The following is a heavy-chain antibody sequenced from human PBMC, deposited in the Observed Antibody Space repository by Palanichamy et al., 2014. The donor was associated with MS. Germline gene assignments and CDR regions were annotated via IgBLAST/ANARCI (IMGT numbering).Heavy chain of an antibody. V-gene: IGHV3-21*01. Sequence: EVQLVEVWGRAWSRPGGPRRLSCAASGFTFSSYSMNWVRQASRKGLEWVSSISSSSSYIYYADSVKGRFTISRDNAKNSLYLQMNSLRAEDTAVYYCARLYNWFDPWGQGTLVTVSS. J-gene: IGHJ5*02. CDR1: GFTFSSYS. CDR3: ARLYNWFDP. CDR2: ISSSSSYI.